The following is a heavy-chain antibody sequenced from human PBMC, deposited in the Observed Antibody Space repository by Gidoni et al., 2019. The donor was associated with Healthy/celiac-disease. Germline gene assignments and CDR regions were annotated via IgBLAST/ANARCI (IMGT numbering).Heavy chain of an antibody. CDR3: AKDSVEGYYYGSGSSIAPSAFDI. V-gene: IGHV3-30*18. D-gene: IGHD3-10*01. CDR1: GFTFSSYG. J-gene: IGHJ3*02. CDR2: ISYDGSNK. Sequence: QVQLVESGGGVVQPGRSLRRSCAASGFTFSSYGMHWVRQAPGKGLEWVEVISYDGSNKYYADSVKGRFTISRDNSKNTLYLQMNSLRAEDTAVYYCAKDSVEGYYYGSGSSIAPSAFDIWGQGTMVTVSS.